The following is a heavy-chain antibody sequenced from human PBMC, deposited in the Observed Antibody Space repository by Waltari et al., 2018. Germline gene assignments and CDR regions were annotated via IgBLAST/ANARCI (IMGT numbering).Heavy chain of an antibody. V-gene: IGHV4-4*07. CDR2: IDPSGAT. J-gene: IGHJ5*02. CDR1: GDSISDYY. CDR3: VREFDSSGYYYRAA. D-gene: IGHD3-22*01. Sequence: QVQLQESGPRLVKPSETLSLTCTVSGDSISDYYWSWIRQPAGKGLEWIGSIDPSGATNYNPSLKSRVTMSGDTSKNQFSLRLRSVTVADTAVYYCVREFDSSGYYYRAAWGQGALVTVSS.